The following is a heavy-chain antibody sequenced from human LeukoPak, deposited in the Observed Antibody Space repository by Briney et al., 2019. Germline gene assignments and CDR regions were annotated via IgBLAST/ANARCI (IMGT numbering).Heavy chain of an antibody. J-gene: IGHJ3*02. CDR2: ISSSSSTI. Sequence: PGGSLRLSCAASGFTFSTYSMNWVRQAPGKGLEWVSYISSSSSTIYYADSVKGRFTISRDNAKNSLYLQMNSLRAEDTAVYYCARGGAAAGTRGEAFDIWGQGTMVTVSS. CDR1: GFTFSTYS. CDR3: ARGGAAAGTRGEAFDI. D-gene: IGHD6-13*01. V-gene: IGHV3-48*04.